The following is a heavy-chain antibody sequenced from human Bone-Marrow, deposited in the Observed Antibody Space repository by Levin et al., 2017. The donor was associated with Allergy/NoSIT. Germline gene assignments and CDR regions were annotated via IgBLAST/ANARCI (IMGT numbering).Heavy chain of an antibody. CDR2: IYQSGST. D-gene: IGHD4/OR15-4a*01. CDR1: GDFISSGYY. CDR3: SRLGASRTLSMAYYYYGMDV. J-gene: IGHJ6*02. Sequence: SETLSLTCAVSGDFISSGYYWGWIRQSPGRGLEWIGTIYQSGSTYYNSSLKSRVTMSVDTSKNQLSLQMRSVTAADTAVYVWSRLGASRTLSMAYYYYGMDVWGHGTTVTVSS. V-gene: IGHV4-38-2*01.